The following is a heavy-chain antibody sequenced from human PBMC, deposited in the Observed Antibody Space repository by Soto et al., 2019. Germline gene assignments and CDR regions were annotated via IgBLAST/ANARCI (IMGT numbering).Heavy chain of an antibody. CDR3: VCDDNRRY. V-gene: IGHV3-21*01. CDR2: IGRTGIDR. CDR1: GFSFSTYT. J-gene: IGHJ4*02. D-gene: IGHD1-1*01. Sequence: EVQLVESGGGLVKPGGSLRLSCAASGFSFSTYTMNWVRQAPGKGLEFVSSIGRTGIDRYYIDSVKGRFTISRDNAQNSLYLQMNSLRAGDTALYYCVCDDNRRYWGQGTLVTVSS.